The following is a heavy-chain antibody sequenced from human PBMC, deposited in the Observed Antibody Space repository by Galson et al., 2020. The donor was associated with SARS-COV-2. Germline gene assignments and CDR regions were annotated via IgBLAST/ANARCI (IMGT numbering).Heavy chain of an antibody. CDR3: ARGRFDRSGYYFDS. V-gene: IGHV4-30-4*08. CDR2: IYHNGGA. CDR1: GDSIGGGLHS. D-gene: IGHD3-22*01. Sequence: SETLSITCTVSGDSIGGGLHSWNWIRQSPGKGPEWMGYIYHNGGAHYRPSLQSRLTMSVDTSKNQFSLTLSSLTAADTALYYCARGRFDRSGYYFDSWGQGTLVTVSS. J-gene: IGHJ4*02.